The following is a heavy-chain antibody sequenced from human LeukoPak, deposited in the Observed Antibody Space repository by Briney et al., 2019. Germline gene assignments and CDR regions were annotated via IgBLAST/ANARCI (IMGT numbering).Heavy chain of an antibody. J-gene: IGHJ4*02. CDR2: ISGSGGST. CDR3: AKVSAYYYDSSGYYYAC. V-gene: IGHV3-23*01. CDR1: GFTFSSYG. Sequence: GGSLRLSCAASGFTFSSYGMSWVRQAPGKGLEWVSAISGSGGSTYYADSVKGRFTISRDNSKNTLYLQMNSLRAEDTAVYYCAKVSAYYYDSSGYYYACWGQGTLVTVSS. D-gene: IGHD3-22*01.